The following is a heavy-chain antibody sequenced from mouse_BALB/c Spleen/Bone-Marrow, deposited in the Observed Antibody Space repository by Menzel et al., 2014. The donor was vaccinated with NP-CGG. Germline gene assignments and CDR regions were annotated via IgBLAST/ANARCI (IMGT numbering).Heavy chain of an antibody. J-gene: IGHJ2*01. CDR1: GYAFSSSW. D-gene: IGHD1-1*01. V-gene: IGHV1-82*01. Sequence: QVQLQQSGPELVKPGASVKISCKASGYAFSSSWMNWVKQRPGQGLEWIGRIYPGDGDTNYNGKFKGKATLTADKSSSTAYMQLSSLTSVDSAVYFSARSYYGSSYYFDYWGQGTTLTVSS. CDR2: IYPGDGDT. CDR3: ARSYYGSSYYFDY.